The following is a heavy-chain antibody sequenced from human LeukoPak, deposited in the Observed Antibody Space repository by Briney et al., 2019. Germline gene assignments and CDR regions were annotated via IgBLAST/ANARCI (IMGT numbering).Heavy chain of an antibody. D-gene: IGHD3-22*01. CDR1: GYTFTSYG. J-gene: IGHJ4*02. CDR2: ISAYNGNT. V-gene: IGHV1-18*01. Sequence: GASVKVSCKASGYTFTSYGISWVRQAPGQGLEWMGWISAYNGNTNYAQKFQGRVTMTRDTSISTAYMELSRLRSDDTAVYYCARGWAYYYDSSGHYYFDYWGQGTLVTVSS. CDR3: ARGWAYYYDSSGHYYFDY.